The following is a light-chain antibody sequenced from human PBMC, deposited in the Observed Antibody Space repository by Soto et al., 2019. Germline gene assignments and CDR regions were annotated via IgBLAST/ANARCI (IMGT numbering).Light chain of an antibody. Sequence: ALTQPASVSGSPGQSITISCTGTSSDVGGYNYVSWYQQHPGRAPKLIIYDVTNRPSGISNRFSGSKSGNTASLTISGLQTEDEADYYCISFTSRHIYVFGTGTKVTVL. CDR3: ISFTSRHIYV. J-gene: IGLJ1*01. V-gene: IGLV2-14*03. CDR2: DVT. CDR1: SSDVGGYNY.